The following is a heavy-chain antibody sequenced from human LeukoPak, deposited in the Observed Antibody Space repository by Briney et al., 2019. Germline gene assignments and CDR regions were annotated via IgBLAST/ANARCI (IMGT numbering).Heavy chain of an antibody. D-gene: IGHD3-3*01. V-gene: IGHV3-74*01. CDR2: VSLDGGTT. CDR3: VRARAKLWRAYSSPDF. CDR1: GFTFSSYW. Sequence: PGGSLRLSCVGYGFTFSSYWMHWVRQSPGEGLVWVARVSLDGGTTSYADSVKGRFTISRDNAENTLYLDMDSLRVDDTAVYYCVRARAKLWRAYSSPDFWAQGTLVAVSS. J-gene: IGHJ4*02.